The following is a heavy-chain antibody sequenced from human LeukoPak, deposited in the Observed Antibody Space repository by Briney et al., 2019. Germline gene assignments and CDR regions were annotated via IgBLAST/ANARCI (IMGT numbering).Heavy chain of an antibody. CDR2: INHSGGA. CDR3: ARTDSVAGHFDY. CDR1: GGSFSGYY. D-gene: IGHD6-19*01. V-gene: IGHV4-34*01. Sequence: SETLSLTCAVSGGSFSGYYWTWIRQPPGKGLEWIGEINHSGGANYNPSLKSRVTISLDTSKNQFSLKLSSVTAADTAVYYCARTDSVAGHFDYWGQGTLVTVSS. J-gene: IGHJ4*02.